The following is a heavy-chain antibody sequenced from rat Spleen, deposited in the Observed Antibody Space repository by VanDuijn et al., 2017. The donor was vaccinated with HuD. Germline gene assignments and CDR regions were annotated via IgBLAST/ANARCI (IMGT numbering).Heavy chain of an antibody. V-gene: IGHV2-63*01. Sequence: QVQLKVSGPGLVQPSQTLSLTCTVSGFSLTGNNVHWVRQPPGKGLEWMGRMRYDGDTSYNSALKSRLSVSRDTSKNQVFLKMDSLKTEDTGVYFCARGKVGAGFAYWGQGTLVTVSS. CDR3: ARGKVGAGFAY. CDR1: GFSLTGNN. J-gene: IGHJ3*01. CDR2: MRYDGDT. D-gene: IGHD5-1*01.